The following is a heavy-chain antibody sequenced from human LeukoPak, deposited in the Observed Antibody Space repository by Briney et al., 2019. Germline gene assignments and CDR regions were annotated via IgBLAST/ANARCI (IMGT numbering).Heavy chain of an antibody. Sequence: GGSLRLSCAASGFTFSSYGMHWVRQAPGKGLEWVAVTSYDGSNKYYADSVKGRFTISRDNSKNTLYLQMNSLRAEDTAVYYCAKDGYCSSTSCSPEEYSSSSSFDYWGQGTLVTVSS. V-gene: IGHV3-30*18. CDR2: TSYDGSNK. D-gene: IGHD2-2*01. J-gene: IGHJ4*02. CDR3: AKDGYCSSTSCSPEEYSSSSSFDY. CDR1: GFTFSSYG.